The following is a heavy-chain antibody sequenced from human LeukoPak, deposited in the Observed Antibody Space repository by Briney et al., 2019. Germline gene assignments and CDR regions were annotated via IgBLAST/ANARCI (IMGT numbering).Heavy chain of an antibody. CDR1: GYTFTSYG. D-gene: IGHD3-22*01. CDR3: AREFYDSREGYYYGMDV. V-gene: IGHV1-8*02. Sequence: ASVKVSCKASGYTFTSYGISWVRQATGQGLERMGWMNPNSGNTGYAQKFQGRGTMTRNTSISTAYMELSSLRSENTAVYYCAREFYDSREGYYYGMDVWGQGPTVTVSS. CDR2: MNPNSGNT. J-gene: IGHJ6*02.